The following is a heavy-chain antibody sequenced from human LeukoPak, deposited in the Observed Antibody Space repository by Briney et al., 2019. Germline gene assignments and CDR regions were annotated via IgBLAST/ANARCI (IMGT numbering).Heavy chain of an antibody. J-gene: IGHJ4*02. Sequence: PSETLSLTCTASGGSISSSSYYWGWIRQPPGKGLEWIGSIYYSGSTYYNPSLKSRVTISVDTSKNQFSLKLSSVTAADTAVYYCARHTRVTATIDYWGQGTLVTVSS. V-gene: IGHV4-39*01. CDR3: ARHTRVTATIDY. D-gene: IGHD4-23*01. CDR1: GGSISSSSYY. CDR2: IYYSGST.